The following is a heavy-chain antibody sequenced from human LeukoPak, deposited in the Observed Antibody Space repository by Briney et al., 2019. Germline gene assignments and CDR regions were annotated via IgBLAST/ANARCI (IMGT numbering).Heavy chain of an antibody. CDR3: ARDHLTMIPQSKPPPIDY. V-gene: IGHV3-48*02. J-gene: IGHJ4*02. CDR1: GFTVSSNY. Sequence: PGGSLRLSCAASGFTVSSNYMSWVRQAPGKGLEWVSYISSSSSTIYYADSVKGRFTISRDNAKNSLYLQMNSLRDEDTAVYYCARDHLTMIPQSKPPPIDYWGQGTLVTVSS. D-gene: IGHD3-22*01. CDR2: ISSSSSTI.